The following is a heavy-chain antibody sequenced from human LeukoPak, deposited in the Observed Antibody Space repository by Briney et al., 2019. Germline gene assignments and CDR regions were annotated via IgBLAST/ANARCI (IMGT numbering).Heavy chain of an antibody. V-gene: IGHV1-69*13. D-gene: IGHD3-22*01. J-gene: IGHJ4*02. CDR2: IIPIFGTA. CDR1: GGTFSSYA. Sequence: ASVKVSCKASGGTFSSYAISWVRQAPGQGLERMGGIIPIFGTANYAQKFQGRVTITADESTSTAYMELSSLRSEGTAVYYCARGGGDSSGYYSWGQGTLVTVSS. CDR3: ARGGGDSSGYYS.